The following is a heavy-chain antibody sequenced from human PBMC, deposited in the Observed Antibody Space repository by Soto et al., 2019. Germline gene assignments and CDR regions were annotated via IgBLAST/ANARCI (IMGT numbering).Heavy chain of an antibody. V-gene: IGHV3-7*05. D-gene: IGHD1-26*01. CDR1: GFTLSMYW. CDR2: IKQHGSKK. J-gene: IGHJ3*02. Sequence: EVQLEESGGGLVQPGGSLRLSCAASGFTLSMYWMTWVRQAPGRGLEWVANIKQHGSKKSYLDSVRGRFTISRNNFRNSLYLQMESLRAADTALYYCARDVSPGSNSLYLAAFDIWGQGKRVIVSS. CDR3: ARDVSPGSNSLYLAAFDI.